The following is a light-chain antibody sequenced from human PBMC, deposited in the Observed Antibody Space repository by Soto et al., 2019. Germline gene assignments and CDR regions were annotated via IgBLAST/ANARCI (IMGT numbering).Light chain of an antibody. CDR1: QSVSSY. V-gene: IGKV3-11*01. Sequence: EIVLTQSPATLSLSPGERATLSCRASQSVSSYLAWYQQKPGQAPRLLIYDASNRATGIPARFSGSGSGTDFTLTISSLEPDGFAVYYCQQRSNWLTFGGGPKVEIK. CDR2: DAS. CDR3: QQRSNWLT. J-gene: IGKJ4*01.